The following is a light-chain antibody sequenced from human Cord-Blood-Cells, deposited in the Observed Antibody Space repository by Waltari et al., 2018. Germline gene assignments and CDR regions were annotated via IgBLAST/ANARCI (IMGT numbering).Light chain of an antibody. V-gene: IGLV2-14*01. CDR2: DVS. CDR1: TSDVGGYNH. Sequence: QSALTQPASVSGSPGQSITISCTGHTSDVGGYNHVSWYQQHPGKAPKLMIYDVSNRPSGVSNRFSGSKSGNTASLTISGLQAEDEADYYCSSYTSSSTYVFGTGTKVTVL. CDR3: SSYTSSSTYV. J-gene: IGLJ1*01.